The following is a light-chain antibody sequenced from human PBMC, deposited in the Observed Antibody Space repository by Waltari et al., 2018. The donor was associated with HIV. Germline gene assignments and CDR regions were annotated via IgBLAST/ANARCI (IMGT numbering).Light chain of an antibody. J-gene: IGLJ2*01. Sequence: QSALTQPASVSGSPGQSITISCTGTSSDVGGYNYVSWYQQPPGKAPKLMIYEVSNRPSGVSNRFSGSKSGNTASLTISGLQAEDEAAYYCSSYTSSSTVVFGGGTKLTVL. V-gene: IGLV2-14*01. CDR2: EVS. CDR1: SSDVGGYNY. CDR3: SSYTSSSTVV.